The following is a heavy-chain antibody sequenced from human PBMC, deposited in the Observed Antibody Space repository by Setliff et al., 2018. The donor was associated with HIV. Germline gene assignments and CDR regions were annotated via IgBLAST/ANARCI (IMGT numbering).Heavy chain of an antibody. D-gene: IGHD3-22*01. V-gene: IGHV4-38-2*01. CDR3: ARREYYDSSGLLD. Sequence: PSETLSLTCAVSASSISSDYCWGWIRQPPGKGLEWIGSTHHSGSTYYNPSLNSRVTISVDTSKNHFSLKLRSVTAADTAVYYCARREYYDSSGLLDWGQGTLVTVSS. CDR1: ASSISSDYC. J-gene: IGHJ4*02. CDR2: THHSGST.